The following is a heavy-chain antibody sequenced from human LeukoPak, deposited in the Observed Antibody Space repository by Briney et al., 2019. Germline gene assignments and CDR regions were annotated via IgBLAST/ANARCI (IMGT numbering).Heavy chain of an antibody. J-gene: IGHJ4*02. Sequence: KPSETLSLTCTVSSGSISSYYWSWIRQPPGKGLEWIGYIYTSGSTNYNPSLKSRVTISVDTSKNQFSLKLSSVTAADTAVYYCARRHGYFDYWGQGTLVTVSS. V-gene: IGHV4-4*09. CDR2: IYTSGST. CDR3: ARRHGYFDY. CDR1: SGSISSYY.